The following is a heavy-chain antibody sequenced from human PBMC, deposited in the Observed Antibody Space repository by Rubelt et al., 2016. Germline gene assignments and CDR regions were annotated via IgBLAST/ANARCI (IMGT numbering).Heavy chain of an antibody. CDR1: GFTFSSYA. CDR3: ARGKVAMYSSGWCLDD. J-gene: IGHJ4*02. Sequence: GGLVQPGGSLGLSCSASGFTFSSYAMHWVRQAPGKGLEYISALSANGGSPFYADSVKGRFTISRDNSKNTLYLQMSSLGAGDTAVYYCARGKVAMYSSGWCLDDWGQGTLVTVSS. CDR2: LSANGGSP. D-gene: IGHD6-19*01. V-gene: IGHV3-64D*06.